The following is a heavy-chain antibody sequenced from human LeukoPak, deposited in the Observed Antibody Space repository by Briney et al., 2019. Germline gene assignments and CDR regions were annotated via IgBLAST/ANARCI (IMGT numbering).Heavy chain of an antibody. CDR3: ARGFGYCSSTSCRRRWFDP. V-gene: IGHV4-34*01. Sequence: SETLSLTCAVYGGSFSGYYWSWIRQPPGKGLEWSGEINHSGSTNYNPSLKSRVTISVDTSKNQFSLKLSSVTAADTAVYYCARGFGYCSSTSCRRRWFDPWGQGTLVTVSS. CDR2: INHSGST. J-gene: IGHJ5*02. CDR1: GGSFSGYY. D-gene: IGHD2-2*01.